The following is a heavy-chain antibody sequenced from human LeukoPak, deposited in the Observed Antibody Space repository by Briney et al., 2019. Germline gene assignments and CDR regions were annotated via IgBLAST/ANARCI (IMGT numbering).Heavy chain of an antibody. Sequence: SETLSLTCTVSGGSISSDYWQWIRQPPGKGLEWVGYIYISGNNHYNSSLKSRVTISIDTSKNQFSLKLASVTAADTAVYYCATRGYWGQGTLVVVSS. CDR3: ATRGY. J-gene: IGHJ4*02. CDR1: GGSISSDY. V-gene: IGHV4-4*08. CDR2: IYISGNN. D-gene: IGHD3-10*01.